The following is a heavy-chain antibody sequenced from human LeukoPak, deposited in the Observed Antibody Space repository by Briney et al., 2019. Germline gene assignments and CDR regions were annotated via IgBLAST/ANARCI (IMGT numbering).Heavy chain of an antibody. D-gene: IGHD1-26*01. V-gene: IGHV4-38-2*02. CDR2: IYHSGTT. J-gene: IGHJ4*02. CDR1: GYFISSGYY. CDR3: ARQVPTYFDY. Sequence: SETLSLTCTVSGYFISSGYYWGWIRQPPGKGLEWIGNIYHSGTTYSNPSLKSRVTISVDTSKNHFSLKLSSVTAADTAVYYCARQVPTYFDYWGQGTLVTVSS.